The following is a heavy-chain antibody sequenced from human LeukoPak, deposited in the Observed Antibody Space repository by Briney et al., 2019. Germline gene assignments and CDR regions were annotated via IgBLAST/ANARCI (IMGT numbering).Heavy chain of an antibody. CDR2: IYTSGST. J-gene: IGHJ4*02. Sequence: SQTLSLTCTVSGGSINSGNYYWSWIRQPAGKGLEWIGRIYTSGSTNSHPSLRTRVTISVDTSRNQFSLKLSSVTAVDTAVYYCARSIGGSYVDPGYWGQGTLVTVSS. V-gene: IGHV4-61*02. CDR3: ARSIGGSYVDPGY. D-gene: IGHD1-26*01. CDR1: GGSINSGNYY.